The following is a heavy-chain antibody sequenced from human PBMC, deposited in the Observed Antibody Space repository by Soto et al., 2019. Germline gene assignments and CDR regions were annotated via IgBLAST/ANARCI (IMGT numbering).Heavy chain of an antibody. CDR3: ARVRTYYYDSSGSRDAFDI. Sequence: PSETLSLTCTVSGGSISSYYWSWIRQPPGKGLEWIGYIYYSGSTNYNPSLKSRVTISVDTSKNQFSLKLSSVTAADTAVYYCARVRTYYYDSSGSRDAFDIWGQGTMVTVSS. CDR1: GGSISSYY. CDR2: IYYSGST. J-gene: IGHJ3*02. D-gene: IGHD3-22*01. V-gene: IGHV4-59*01.